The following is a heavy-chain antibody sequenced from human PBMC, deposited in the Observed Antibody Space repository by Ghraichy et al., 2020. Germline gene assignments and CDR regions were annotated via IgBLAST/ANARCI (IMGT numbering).Heavy chain of an antibody. Sequence: SETLSLTCTVSGGSISSYYWSWIRQPPGKGLEWIGYIYYSGSTNYNPSLKSRVTISVDTSKTQFSLQLSSVTAADTAVYYCARGGGHYYDSSGYYTWGQGTLVTVSS. CDR2: IYYSGST. CDR1: GGSISSYY. J-gene: IGHJ5*02. D-gene: IGHD3-22*01. V-gene: IGHV4-59*01. CDR3: ARGGGHYYDSSGYYT.